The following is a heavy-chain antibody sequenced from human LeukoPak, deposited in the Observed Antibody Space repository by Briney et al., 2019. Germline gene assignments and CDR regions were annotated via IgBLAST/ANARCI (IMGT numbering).Heavy chain of an antibody. CDR1: GFTFDDYG. CDR2: INWHGDST. Sequence: GSLILSCAASGFTFDDYGMNWVRQPPGKGLEWVSGINWHGDSTGYADSVKGRFTISRDNAKNSLYLQMNSLRAEDTALYYCARGVGPTVTFFDYWGQGTLVTVSS. D-gene: IGHD4-17*01. V-gene: IGHV3-20*04. J-gene: IGHJ4*02. CDR3: ARGVGPTVTFFDY.